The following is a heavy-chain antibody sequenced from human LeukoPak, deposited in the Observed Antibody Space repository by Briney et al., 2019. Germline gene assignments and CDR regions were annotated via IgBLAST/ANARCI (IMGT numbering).Heavy chain of an antibody. J-gene: IGHJ4*02. D-gene: IGHD2-15*01. Sequence: GGSLRLSCVASGSIFSTHAMSWVRLAPGRGLEWVSTISDSGGSTYYTESVKGRFTIPRDNSMSTLSLQMKSLRVEDTALYYCSGGSCTWGLFDSWGQGTLVTVSS. V-gene: IGHV3-23*01. CDR3: SGGSCTWGLFDS. CDR1: GSIFSTHA. CDR2: ISDSGGST.